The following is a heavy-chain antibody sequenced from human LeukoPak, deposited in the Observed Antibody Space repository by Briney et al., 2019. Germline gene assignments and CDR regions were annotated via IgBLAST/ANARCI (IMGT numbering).Heavy chain of an antibody. D-gene: IGHD3-10*01. CDR3: ARDSVVRGVTRDYYYYYMDV. V-gene: IGHV4-34*01. Sequence: SETLSLTCAVYGGSFSGYYWSWIRQPPGKGLEWIGEINHSGSTNYNPSLKSRVTMSVDTSKNQFSLKLSSVTAADTAVYYCARDSVVRGVTRDYYYYYMDVWGKGTTVTISS. CDR1: GGSFSGYY. CDR2: INHSGST. J-gene: IGHJ6*03.